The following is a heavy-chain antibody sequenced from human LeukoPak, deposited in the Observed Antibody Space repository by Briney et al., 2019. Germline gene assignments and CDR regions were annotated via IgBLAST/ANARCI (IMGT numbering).Heavy chain of an antibody. CDR1: GFAFSSYW. V-gene: IGHV3-7*01. J-gene: IGHJ4*02. CDR2: IKPDGSGK. Sequence: GGSLRLSCAASGFAFSSYWMTWVRQAPGKGLEWVANIKPDGSGKNYVDSVKGRFTISRDNAKNSLYLQMKGLRVEDTAVYYCSSQPAVLDLDCWGQGALVTVSS. CDR3: SSQPAVLDLDC. D-gene: IGHD6-19*01.